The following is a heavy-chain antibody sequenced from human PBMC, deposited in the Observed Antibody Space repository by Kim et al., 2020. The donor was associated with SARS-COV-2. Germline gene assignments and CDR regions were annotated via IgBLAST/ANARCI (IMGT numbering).Heavy chain of an antibody. CDR1: GYSFTSYW. CDR3: VRQGRIGSGSPDY. D-gene: IGHD6-19*01. Sequence: GESLKISCKGSGYSFTSYWISWVRQMPGKGLEWMGRIDSGDSYSNNSPSFQGHVTISADKSISTAYLQWSSLKASDTAMYYCVRQGRIGSGSPDYWGQGTLAT. V-gene: IGHV5-10-1*01. J-gene: IGHJ4*02. CDR2: IDSGDSYS.